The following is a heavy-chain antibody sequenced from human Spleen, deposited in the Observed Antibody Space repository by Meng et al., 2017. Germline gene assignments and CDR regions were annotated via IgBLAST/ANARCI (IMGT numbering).Heavy chain of an antibody. J-gene: IGHJ4*02. CDR3: ARRIAASGTRGHFDY. Sequence: QVQLLESGPGLGKTSGALSLTCPVSGGSISSSYWLSWVRQPPGKGLEWIGEIYHSGSTNYNPSLESRVTISVDKSKNQFSLNLSSVTAADTAVYYCARRIAASGTRGHFDYWGQGTLVTVSS. CDR1: GGSISSSYW. V-gene: IGHV4-4*02. CDR2: IYHSGST. D-gene: IGHD6-13*01.